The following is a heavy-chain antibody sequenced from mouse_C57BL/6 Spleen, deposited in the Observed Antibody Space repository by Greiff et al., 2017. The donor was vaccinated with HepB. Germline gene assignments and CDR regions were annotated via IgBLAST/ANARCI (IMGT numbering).Heavy chain of an antibody. V-gene: IGHV7-1*01. CDR1: GFTFSDFY. Sequence: EVKLMESGGGLVQSGRSLRLSCATSGFTFSDFYMEWVRQAPGKGLEWIAASRNKANDYTTEYSASVKGRFIVSRDTSQSILYLQMNALRAEDTAIYYCARDYYGLDYWGQGTTLTVSS. D-gene: IGHD1-1*01. CDR2: SRNKANDYTT. J-gene: IGHJ2*01. CDR3: ARDYYGLDY.